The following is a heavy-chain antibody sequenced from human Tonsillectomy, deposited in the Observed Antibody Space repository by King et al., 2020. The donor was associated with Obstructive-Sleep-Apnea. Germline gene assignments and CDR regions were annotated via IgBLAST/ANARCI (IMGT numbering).Heavy chain of an antibody. CDR2: IRYDVSNT. J-gene: IGHJ4*02. Sequence: VQLVESGGGVVQPGRSLRLSCAASGFTFSSYGMHGVRQAPGKGLEWVAFIRYDVSNTYYADSVKGRFTISRDNSKNTLYLQMNSLRGEDTAVYYCAKEPDYGDLSLDYWGPGTLFTVSS. CDR1: GFTFSSYG. V-gene: IGHV3-30*02. CDR3: AKEPDYGDLSLDY. D-gene: IGHD4-17*01.